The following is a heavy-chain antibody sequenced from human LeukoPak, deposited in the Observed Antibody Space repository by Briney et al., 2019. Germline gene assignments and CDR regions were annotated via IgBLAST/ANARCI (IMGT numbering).Heavy chain of an antibody. V-gene: IGHV3-11*04. Sequence: PGGSLRLSCAASGFTFSDYYMSWIRQAPGKGLEWVSYISSSGSTIYYADSVKGRFTISRDSAKNSLYLQMNSLRAEDTAVYYCARKIAAAGTASDWYFDLWGRGTLVTVSS. CDR1: GFTFSDYY. CDR3: ARKIAAAGTASDWYFDL. D-gene: IGHD6-13*01. J-gene: IGHJ2*01. CDR2: ISSSGSTI.